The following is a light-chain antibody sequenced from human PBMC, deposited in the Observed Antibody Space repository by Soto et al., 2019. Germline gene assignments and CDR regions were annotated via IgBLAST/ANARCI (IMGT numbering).Light chain of an antibody. J-gene: IGLJ1*01. V-gene: IGLV2-8*01. CDR2: EGS. Sequence: QSALTQPPSASGSPGQSVTISCTGTSSDVGGYNYVSWYQQHPGKAPKLMIYEGSKRPSGVPDRFSGSKSGNTASLTVSGLQAEDEADYYCGSYAGNNRVFGTGTKLTVL. CDR1: SSDVGGYNY. CDR3: GSYAGNNRV.